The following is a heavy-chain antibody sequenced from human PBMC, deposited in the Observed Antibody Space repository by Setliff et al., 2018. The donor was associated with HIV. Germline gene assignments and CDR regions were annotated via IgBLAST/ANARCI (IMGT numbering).Heavy chain of an antibody. Sequence: GGSLRLSCAASGFIFSNYYMTWIRQAPGKGLEWISYISSSDNTIYYADSVKGRFTISRDNTKKSLYLQMNSLRVEDTAVYYCARGPFDFWSGYPLDYWGQGTLVTVSS. CDR2: ISSSDNTI. J-gene: IGHJ4*02. CDR1: GFIFSNYY. D-gene: IGHD3-3*01. V-gene: IGHV3-11*04. CDR3: ARGPFDFWSGYPLDY.